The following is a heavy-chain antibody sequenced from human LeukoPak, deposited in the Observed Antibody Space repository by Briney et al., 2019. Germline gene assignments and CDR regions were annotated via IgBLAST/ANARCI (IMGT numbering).Heavy chain of an antibody. D-gene: IGHD5-12*01. Sequence: SETLSLTCTVSGGSISSYYWSWIRQPPGKGLEWIGYIYYSGSTNYNPSLKSRVTISVDTSKNQFSLKLSSVTAADTAVYYCARHSYSSFYSGFTYYFDYWGQGTLVTVSS. V-gene: IGHV4-59*08. CDR1: GGSISSYY. CDR2: IYYSGST. CDR3: ARHSYSSFYSGFTYYFDY. J-gene: IGHJ4*02.